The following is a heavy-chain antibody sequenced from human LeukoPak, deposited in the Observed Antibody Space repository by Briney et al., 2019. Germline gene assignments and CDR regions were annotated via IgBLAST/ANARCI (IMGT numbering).Heavy chain of an antibody. V-gene: IGHV4-59*01. CDR1: GGSFSGYY. Sequence: SETLSLTCAVYGGSFSGYYWSWIRQPPGKGLEWIGYIYYSGSTNYNPSLKSRVTISVDTSKNQFSLKLSSVTAADTAVYYCARDERYGDYVGPHAFDIWGQGTMVTVSS. D-gene: IGHD4-17*01. CDR2: IYYSGST. J-gene: IGHJ3*02. CDR3: ARDERYGDYVGPHAFDI.